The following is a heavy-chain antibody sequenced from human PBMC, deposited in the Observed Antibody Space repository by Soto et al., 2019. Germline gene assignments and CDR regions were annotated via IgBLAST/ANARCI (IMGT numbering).Heavy chain of an antibody. V-gene: IGHV3-23*01. D-gene: IGHD6-19*01. J-gene: IGHJ4*02. CDR3: AKDFDPSEAGGWPPFDY. CDR1: GFTFSSYA. CDR2: ISGSGGST. Sequence: GGSLRLSCAASGFTFSSYAMSWVRQAPGKGLEWVSAISGSGGSTYYADSVKGRFTISRDNSKNTLYLQMNSLRAEDTAVYYCAKDFDPSEAGGWPPFDYWGQGTLVTVSS.